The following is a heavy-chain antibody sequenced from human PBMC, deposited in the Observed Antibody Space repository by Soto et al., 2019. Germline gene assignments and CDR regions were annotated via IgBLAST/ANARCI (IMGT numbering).Heavy chain of an antibody. V-gene: IGHV1-69*06. J-gene: IGHJ4*02. D-gene: IGHD1-26*01. Sequence: QVQLVQSGAEVKTPGSSVRVSCKTAGRTFLISAISWVRQAPGQGLEWMGGIIPILGTIHIAQNVQGRVNFSADRSTSTACMDLSSLRSEDTATYFCARGKEWEQPSNHYSFDSWGQGSQVIVSS. CDR2: IIPILGTI. CDR3: ARGKEWEQPSNHYSFDS. CDR1: GRTFLISA.